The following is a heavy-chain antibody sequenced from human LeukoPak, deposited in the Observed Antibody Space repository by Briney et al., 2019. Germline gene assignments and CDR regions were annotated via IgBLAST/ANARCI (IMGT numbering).Heavy chain of an antibody. Sequence: PSETLSLTCTVSGGSINTPNYYWGWIRQTPGKGLEWIGNIFYSGGTYYGPSLTSRVTISLDTSRNQFSLKLNSVTAADTAVYYCARDSYYDSSFGYWGQGTLVTVSS. V-gene: IGHV4-39*07. CDR2: IFYSGGT. D-gene: IGHD3-22*01. CDR3: ARDSYYDSSFGY. J-gene: IGHJ4*02. CDR1: GGSINTPNYY.